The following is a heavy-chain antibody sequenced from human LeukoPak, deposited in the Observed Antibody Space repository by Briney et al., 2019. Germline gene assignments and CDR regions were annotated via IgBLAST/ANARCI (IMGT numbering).Heavy chain of an antibody. J-gene: IGHJ4*02. D-gene: IGHD6-13*01. V-gene: IGHV1-2*04. Sequence: ASVTVSCMASGYTFTGYYMHWVRQAPGQGLEWMGWINPNSGGTNYAQKFQGWVTMTRDTSISTAYMELSRLRSDDTAVYYCARANSAAGIDDYWGQGTLVTVSS. CDR2: INPNSGGT. CDR1: GYTFTGYY. CDR3: ARANSAAGIDDY.